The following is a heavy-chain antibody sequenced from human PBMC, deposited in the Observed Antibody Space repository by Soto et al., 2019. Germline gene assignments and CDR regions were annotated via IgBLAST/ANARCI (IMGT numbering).Heavy chain of an antibody. V-gene: IGHV3-30-3*01. CDR1: GFTFSSYA. J-gene: IGHJ2*01. D-gene: IGHD3-22*01. Sequence: QVQLVESGGGVVQPGRSLRLSCAASGFTFSSYAMHWVRQAPGKGLEWVAVISYDGSNKYYADSVKGRFTISRDNSKNTLYLQMNSLRAEDTAVYYCARDRDSSGYYRWYFDLWGRGTLVTVSS. CDR2: ISYDGSNK. CDR3: ARDRDSSGYYRWYFDL.